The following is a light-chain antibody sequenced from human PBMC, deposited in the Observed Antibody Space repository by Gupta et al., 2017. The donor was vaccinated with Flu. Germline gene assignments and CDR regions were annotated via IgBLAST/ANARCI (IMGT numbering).Light chain of an antibody. V-gene: IGLV2-14*01. CDR3: GSDTSSNYLE. CDR2: EVN. CDR1: SGSVGGHNF. J-gene: IGLJ3*02. Sequence: TNSSIGTSGSVGGHNFFSWYLLYPAKPHTLMIYEVNKRPSEVTYRFSGSKADNTSPLTISGLQEEDEADYYCGSDTSSNYLEFGGGTKLTVL.